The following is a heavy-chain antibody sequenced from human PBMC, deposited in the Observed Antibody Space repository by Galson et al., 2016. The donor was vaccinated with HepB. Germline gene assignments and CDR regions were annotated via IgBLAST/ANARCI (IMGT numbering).Heavy chain of an antibody. CDR1: GFTFSSYS. V-gene: IGHV3-21*01. CDR3: TRHALGGNYIPDDY. CDR2: LSGSTIYI. J-gene: IGHJ4*02. Sequence: SLRLSCAASGFTFSSYSMSWVRQAPGKGLEWVASLSGSTIYIYYADSVKGRFTISRDNANNLLYLQMNSLRAEGTAVYYCTRHALGGNYIPDDYWGQGTLLTVSS. D-gene: IGHD2-2*02.